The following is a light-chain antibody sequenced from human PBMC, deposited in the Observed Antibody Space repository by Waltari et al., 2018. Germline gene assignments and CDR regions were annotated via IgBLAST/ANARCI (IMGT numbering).Light chain of an antibody. J-gene: IGLJ1*01. CDR1: SSNIGAGHD. Sequence: QSVLTQPPSVSGAPGQRVTISCTESSSNIGAGHDVHWYQQLPGTAPKLLIYDNSKRPSGVPDRFSGSKSGTSASLAITGLQAEDEADYYCQSYDSSLSRVFGTGTKVIVL. CDR3: QSYDSSLSRV. CDR2: DNS. V-gene: IGLV1-40*01.